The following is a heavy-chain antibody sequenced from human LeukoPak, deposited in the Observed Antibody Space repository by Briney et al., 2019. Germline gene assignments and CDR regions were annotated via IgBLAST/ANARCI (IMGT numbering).Heavy chain of an antibody. D-gene: IGHD3-22*01. Sequence: ASVKVSCKASGYTFTTYGISWVRQAPGQGLEWVGSINTYSGNTNYAQKLQGRVTMTTDASTSTVYMELRSLRSDDTAVYYCARRHDSSGYYYPGAFDIWGQGTMVTVSS. V-gene: IGHV1-18*01. CDR3: ARRHDSSGYYYPGAFDI. J-gene: IGHJ3*02. CDR1: GYTFTTYG. CDR2: INTYSGNT.